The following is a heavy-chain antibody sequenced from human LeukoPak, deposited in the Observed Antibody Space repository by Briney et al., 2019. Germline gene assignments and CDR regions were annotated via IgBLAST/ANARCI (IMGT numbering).Heavy chain of an antibody. CDR1: GFTLSNAW. V-gene: IGHV3-15*01. D-gene: IGHD5-18*01. CDR3: TTDYQVDTARVHDAFDI. J-gene: IGHJ3*02. Sequence: GGSLRLSCAASGFTLSNAWMSWVRQAPGKGLEWVGRIKSKTDGGTTDYAAPVKGRFTISRDDSKNTLYLQMNSLKTEDTAVYYCTTDYQVDTARVHDAFDIWGQGTMVTVSS. CDR2: IKSKTDGGTT.